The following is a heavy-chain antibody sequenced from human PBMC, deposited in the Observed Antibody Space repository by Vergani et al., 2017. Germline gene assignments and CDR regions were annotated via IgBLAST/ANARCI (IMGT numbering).Heavy chain of an antibody. J-gene: IGHJ5*02. CDR2: ISVSGGNA. CDR3: AKDQRGGGNYGCFDP. CDR1: GFTFSTSA. V-gene: IGHV3-23*01. Sequence: EVQLLESGGGLVQPGGSLRLSCAASGFTFSTSAMNWVRQAPGKGLEWVSSISVSGGNAYYADSVKGRFTISRDNSRDTLYLQMNSLRADDTALYYCAKDQRGGGNYGCFDPWGQGTLVTVSP. D-gene: IGHD3-10*01.